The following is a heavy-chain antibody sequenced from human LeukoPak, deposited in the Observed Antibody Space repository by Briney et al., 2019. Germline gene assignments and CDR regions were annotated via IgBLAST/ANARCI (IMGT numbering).Heavy chain of an antibody. Sequence: PSETLSLTCTVSGGSISSGSYYWSWIRQPAGKGLDWIGRIYTTGSTNYNPSLKSRVTISVDTSKNQFSLKLSSVSAADTAVYYCARDRGAIRYWGQGTLVTVSS. CDR1: GGSISSGSYY. J-gene: IGHJ4*02. D-gene: IGHD2-2*02. V-gene: IGHV4-61*02. CDR3: ARDRGAIRY. CDR2: IYTTGST.